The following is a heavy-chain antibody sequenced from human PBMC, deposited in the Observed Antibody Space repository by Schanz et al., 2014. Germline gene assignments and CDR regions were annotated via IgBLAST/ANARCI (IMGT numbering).Heavy chain of an antibody. J-gene: IGHJ4*02. V-gene: IGHV3-11*01. D-gene: IGHD2-8*01. Sequence: QVQLVESGGGLVKPGGSLRLSCAASGFIFNDYYMNWIRQAPGKGLEWLSYISRDGTTSYYADSVKGRFTISRDNAKNSLYLQMNSLRHDDTAFYYCARAPGANASPYYFDYWGQGSLVTVSS. CDR3: ARAPGANASPYYFDY. CDR1: GFIFNDYY. CDR2: ISRDGTTS.